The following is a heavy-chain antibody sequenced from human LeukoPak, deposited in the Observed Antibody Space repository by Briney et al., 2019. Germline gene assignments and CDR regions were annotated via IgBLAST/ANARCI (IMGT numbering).Heavy chain of an antibody. CDR1: GRSISSYY. CDR2: IYYSGST. CDR3: ARGTEVFWSGSYYYYYYYMDV. J-gene: IGHJ6*03. V-gene: IGHV4-59*07. D-gene: IGHD3-3*01. Sequence: PSDTLSLTCTVSGRSISSYYWSWIRHPPGKGLVWIGYIYYSGSTNYNPSLKSRVTISVDTSKNQFSLKLSSVTAADTAVYYCARGTEVFWSGSYYYYYYYMDVGGKGTTVTVSS.